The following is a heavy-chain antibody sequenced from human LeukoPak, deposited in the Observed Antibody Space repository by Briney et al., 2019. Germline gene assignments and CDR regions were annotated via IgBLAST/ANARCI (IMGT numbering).Heavy chain of an antibody. CDR2: ISGSGGST. CDR1: GFTFSSYG. D-gene: IGHD6-19*01. Sequence: GGSLRLSCAASGFTFSSYGMSWVRQAPGKGLEWVSAISGSGGSTYYADSVKGRFTISRDNSKNTLYLQMNSLRAEDTAVYYCAKAGLPAVAGYYYYYMDVWGKGTTVT. V-gene: IGHV3-23*01. J-gene: IGHJ6*03. CDR3: AKAGLPAVAGYYYYYMDV.